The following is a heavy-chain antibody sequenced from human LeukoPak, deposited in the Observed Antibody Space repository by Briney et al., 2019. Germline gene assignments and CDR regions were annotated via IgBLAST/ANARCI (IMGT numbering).Heavy chain of an antibody. V-gene: IGHV3-30*03. CDR1: GFTFSSYG. CDR3: AFHYYDSSGYSASFDY. Sequence: GGSLRLSCAASGFTFSSYGMHWVRQAPGKGLEWVAVISYDGSNKYYADSVKGRFTISRDNSKNTLYLQMNSLRAEDTAVYYCAFHYYDSSGYSASFDYWGQGTLVTVSS. J-gene: IGHJ4*02. D-gene: IGHD3-22*01. CDR2: ISYDGSNK.